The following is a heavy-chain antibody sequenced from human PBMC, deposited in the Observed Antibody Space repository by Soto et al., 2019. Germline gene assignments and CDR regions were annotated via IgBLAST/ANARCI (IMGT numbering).Heavy chain of an antibody. Sequence: PGGSLRLSCAASGFTFSSYGMHWVRQAPGKGLEWVAAIWYDGSNKYYADSVKGRFTISRDNSKNTLYLQMNSLRAEDTAVYYCARDQARYYGSGAVRYFDYWGQGTLVTVSS. D-gene: IGHD3-10*01. CDR1: GFTFSSYG. J-gene: IGHJ4*02. V-gene: IGHV3-33*01. CDR2: IWYDGSNK. CDR3: ARDQARYYGSGAVRYFDY.